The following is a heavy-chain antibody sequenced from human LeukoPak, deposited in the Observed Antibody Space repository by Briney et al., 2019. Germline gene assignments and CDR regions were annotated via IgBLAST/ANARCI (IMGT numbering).Heavy chain of an antibody. CDR3: AKDYGYYSSYYYGMDV. V-gene: IGHV3-30*18. D-gene: IGHD4-11*01. CDR1: GFTFSSSG. Sequence: PGGSLRLSCAASGFTFSSSGMHWVRQAPGKGVEWVAVVSYDGRNKYYADSVKGRFTISRDNSKNTLYMQMNSLRAEDTAVYYCAKDYGYYSSYYYGMDVWGQGTTVTVSS. J-gene: IGHJ6*02. CDR2: VSYDGRNK.